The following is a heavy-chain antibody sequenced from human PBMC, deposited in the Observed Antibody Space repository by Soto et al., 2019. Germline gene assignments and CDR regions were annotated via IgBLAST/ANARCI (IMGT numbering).Heavy chain of an antibody. CDR3: ARNQLYYNDISGRPLNAFDV. Sequence: AGGSLRLSCAASGFTFRNYGMNWVRQAPGKGLEWVSYIGIGSSTKYYADSVKGRLTISRDNAKNSLYLQMNSLRAEDTAVYYCARNQLYYNDISGRPLNAFDVWGQGTMVTVSS. D-gene: IGHD3-22*01. CDR1: GFTFRNYG. V-gene: IGHV3-48*01. CDR2: IGIGSSTK. J-gene: IGHJ3*01.